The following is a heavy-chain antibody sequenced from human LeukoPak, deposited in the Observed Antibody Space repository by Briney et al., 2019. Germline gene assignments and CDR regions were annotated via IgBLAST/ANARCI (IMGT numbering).Heavy chain of an antibody. J-gene: IGHJ4*02. Sequence: PGGSLRLSCAASGFTFSSYEMNWVRQAPGKGLEWVSYISSSGSTIYYADSVKGRFTISRDNAKNSLYLQMNSLRAEDTAVYYCARDQRFPYYYGSECFDYWGQGTLVTVSS. D-gene: IGHD3-10*01. V-gene: IGHV3-48*03. CDR2: ISSSGSTI. CDR1: GFTFSSYE. CDR3: ARDQRFPYYYGSECFDY.